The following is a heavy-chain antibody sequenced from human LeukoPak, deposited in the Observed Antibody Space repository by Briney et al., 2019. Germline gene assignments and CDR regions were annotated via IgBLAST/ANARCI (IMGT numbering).Heavy chain of an antibody. D-gene: IGHD4-17*01. CDR1: GGTFSSYA. V-gene: IGHV1-69*13. CDR3: ARDYGIQNPYDAFDI. J-gene: IGHJ3*02. Sequence: GASVKVSCKASGGTFSSYAISWVRQAPGQGLEWMGGIIPIFGTANYAQKFQGRVTITADESTSTAYMELSSLRSEDTAVYYCARDYGIQNPYDAFDIWGQGTMVTVSS. CDR2: IIPIFGTA.